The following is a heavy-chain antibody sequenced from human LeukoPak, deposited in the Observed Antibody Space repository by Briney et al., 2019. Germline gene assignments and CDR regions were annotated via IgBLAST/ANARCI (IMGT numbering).Heavy chain of an antibody. Sequence: GGSLTLSCAASGFTFSNYWMHWVCQAPGKGPVWVSRIKSDGSSTRFADSVQGRFTISRDNGKNTLYLQMNSLRAEDTAVYYCARGGDSSNWYPGYFDYWGERALVTVSS. D-gene: IGHD6-13*01. J-gene: IGHJ4*02. CDR3: ARGGDSSNWYPGYFDY. V-gene: IGHV3-74*01. CDR2: IKSDGSST. CDR1: GFTFSNYW.